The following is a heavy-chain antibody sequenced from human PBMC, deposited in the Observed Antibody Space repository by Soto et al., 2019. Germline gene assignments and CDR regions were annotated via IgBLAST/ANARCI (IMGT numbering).Heavy chain of an antibody. CDR3: AKDLGGYSGSYFDAFDI. J-gene: IGHJ3*02. CDR2: ISGSGGST. V-gene: IGHV3-23*01. CDR1: GFTFSSYA. D-gene: IGHD1-26*01. Sequence: GGSLRLSCAASGFTFSSYAMSWVRQAPGKGLEWVSAISGSGGSTYYADSVKGRFTISRDNSKNTLYLQMNSLRAEDTAVYYWAKDLGGYSGSYFDAFDIWGQGTMVTVSS.